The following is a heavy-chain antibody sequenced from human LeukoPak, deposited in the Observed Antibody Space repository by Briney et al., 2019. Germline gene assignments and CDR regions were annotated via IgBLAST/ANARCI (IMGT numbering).Heavy chain of an antibody. D-gene: IGHD3-22*01. CDR2: MNPNSGNT. J-gene: IGHJ5*02. Sequence: ASVKVSCKASGYTFTSYDINWVRQATGQGLEWMGWMNPNSGNTGCAQKFQGRVTITRNTSISTAYMELSSLRSEDTAVYYCARGGQSRLYYYDSSGYSTNWFDPWGQGTLVTVSS. CDR3: ARGGQSRLYYYDSSGYSTNWFDP. V-gene: IGHV1-8*03. CDR1: GYTFTSYD.